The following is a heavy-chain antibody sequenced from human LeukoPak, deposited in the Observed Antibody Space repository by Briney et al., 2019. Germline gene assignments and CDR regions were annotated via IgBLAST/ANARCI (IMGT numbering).Heavy chain of an antibody. J-gene: IGHJ4*02. CDR1: GGSISSYY. CDR2: IYYSGST. D-gene: IGHD4-17*01. Sequence: SETLSLTCTVSGGSISSYYWSWIRQPPGKGLEWFGYIYYSGSTNYNPSLKSRVTISVDTSKNQFSLKLSSVIAADTAVYYCAKYGDYGKGDDYFDYWGQGTLVTVSS. V-gene: IGHV4-59*08. CDR3: AKYGDYGKGDDYFDY.